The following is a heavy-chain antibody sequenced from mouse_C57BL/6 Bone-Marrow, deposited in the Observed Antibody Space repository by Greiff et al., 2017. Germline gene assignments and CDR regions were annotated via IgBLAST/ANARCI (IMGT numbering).Heavy chain of an antibody. Sequence: EVQLQQSGPVLVKPGASVKMSCKASGYTFTDYYMNWVKQSHGKSLEWIGVINPYNGGTSYNQKFKGKATLTVDKSSSTAYMELNSLTSEDSAVYYCARGRQLRLPAWFAYWGQGTLVTVSA. CDR1: GYTFTDYY. CDR2: INPYNGGT. D-gene: IGHD3-2*02. J-gene: IGHJ3*01. CDR3: ARGRQLRLPAWFAY. V-gene: IGHV1-19*01.